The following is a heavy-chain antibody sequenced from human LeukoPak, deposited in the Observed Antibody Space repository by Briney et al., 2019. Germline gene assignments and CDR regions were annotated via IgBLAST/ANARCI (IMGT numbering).Heavy chain of an antibody. CDR3: ARDHRRSTMIIEGTFETHYFDS. CDR1: GFPLSRYS. D-gene: IGHD3-22*01. J-gene: IGHJ4*02. V-gene: IGHV3-21*01. CDR2: ISTTSIYI. Sequence: GGSLRLSCAASGFPLSRYSMNWVRQAPGKGLEWVSSISTTSIYIYYAESVKGRFTISRDNAKNSLYLQMTSLRAEDTAVYYCARDHRRSTMIIEGTFETHYFDSWGQGTLVAVSS.